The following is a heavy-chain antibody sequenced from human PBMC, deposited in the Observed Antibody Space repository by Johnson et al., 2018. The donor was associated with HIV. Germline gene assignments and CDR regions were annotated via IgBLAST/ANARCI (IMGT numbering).Heavy chain of an antibody. V-gene: IGHV3-23*04. Sequence: VQLVESGGGLVEPGGSLRLSCAASGFTFNDYYMTWIRQAPGKGLEWVSAISGSGGSTYYADSVKGRFTISRDNSKNTLYLQMNSLRAEDTAVYYCARVMGATQVMGAFDIWGQGTMVTVSS. J-gene: IGHJ3*02. CDR3: ARVMGATQVMGAFDI. D-gene: IGHD1-26*01. CDR1: GFTFNDYY. CDR2: ISGSGGST.